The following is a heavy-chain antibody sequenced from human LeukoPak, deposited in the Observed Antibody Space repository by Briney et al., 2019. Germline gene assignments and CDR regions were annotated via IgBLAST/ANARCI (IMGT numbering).Heavy chain of an antibody. CDR3: AWALRD. CDR1: GFTFSSYW. D-gene: IGHD4-17*01. Sequence: GESLKISCAASGFTFSSYWMHWVRQAPGKGLVWVSRINSDGSSTNYADSVKGRFTISRGNAKNTLYLQMNSLRAEDTAMYYCAWALRDWGQGTLVTVSS. J-gene: IGHJ4*02. V-gene: IGHV3-74*01. CDR2: INSDGSST.